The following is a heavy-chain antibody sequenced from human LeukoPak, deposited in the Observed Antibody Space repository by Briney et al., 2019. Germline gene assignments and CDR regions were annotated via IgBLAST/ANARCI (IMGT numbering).Heavy chain of an antibody. J-gene: IGHJ4*02. CDR1: GYTFTGYY. Sequence: GASVKVSCKASGYTFTGYYMHWVRQAPGQGLEWMGWINPNSGGTNYAQKFQGRVTMTRDTSISTAYMELSRLRSDDTAVYYCAKDPRRMARLITFGGGRPYYFDYWGQGTLVTVSS. CDR3: AKDPRRMARLITFGGGRPYYFDY. CDR2: INPNSGGT. V-gene: IGHV1-2*02. D-gene: IGHD3-16*01.